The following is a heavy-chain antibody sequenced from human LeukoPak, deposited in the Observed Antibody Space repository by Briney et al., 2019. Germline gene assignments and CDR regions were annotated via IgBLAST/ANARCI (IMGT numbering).Heavy chain of an antibody. V-gene: IGHV3-7*01. Sequence: PGGSLGLSCAASGFTFSTYWMNWYRQAPGKGLEWVGNINQDASEINYVDSVRGRFTISRDNAKNSLHLQINSLRAEDTAVYYCATDRDNSDWQKRFDSWGQGTLVTVSS. CDR1: GFTFSTYW. J-gene: IGHJ4*02. D-gene: IGHD2-21*02. CDR2: INQDASEI. CDR3: ATDRDNSDWQKRFDS.